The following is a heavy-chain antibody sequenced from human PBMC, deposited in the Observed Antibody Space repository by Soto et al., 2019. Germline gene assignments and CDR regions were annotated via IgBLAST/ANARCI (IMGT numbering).Heavy chain of an antibody. D-gene: IGHD2-15*01. CDR3: ARGGGYYYGMHF. CDR2: ISSSSSYI. V-gene: IGHV3-21*01. CDR1: VFTFSSYS. Sequence: LRLSCAASVFTFSSYSMNWVRQAPGKGLEWVSSISSSSSYIYYADSVKGRFTISRDNAKNSLYLQMNSLRAEDTAVYYCARGGGYYYGMHFWGQGTTVTVS. J-gene: IGHJ6*02.